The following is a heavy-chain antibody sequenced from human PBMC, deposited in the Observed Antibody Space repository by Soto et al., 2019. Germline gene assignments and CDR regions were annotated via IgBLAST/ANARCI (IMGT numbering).Heavy chain of an antibody. CDR1: GGSISSGNYY. CDR2: ISYSGST. V-gene: IGHV4-30-4*01. D-gene: IGHD2-15*01. J-gene: IGHJ4*02. Sequence: QVQLQESGPGLVKPSQTLSLTCTVSGGSISSGNYYWSWIRQPPGKGLEWIGFISYSGSTYYSTSLNSRVTISVDTSKSQFSLNLSFVTAADTAVYYCATMGTPATGLYFFDYWGPGSLVTVSS. CDR3: ATMGTPATGLYFFDY.